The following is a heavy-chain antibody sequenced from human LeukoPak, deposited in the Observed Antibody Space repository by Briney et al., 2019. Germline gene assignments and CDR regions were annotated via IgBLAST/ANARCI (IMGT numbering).Heavy chain of an antibody. CDR3: ARDPDFWSVQEDP. V-gene: IGHV1-2*02. CDR2: INPNSGGT. J-gene: IGHJ5*02. D-gene: IGHD3-3*01. Sequence: WASVKVSCKASGYTFTGYYMHWVRQAPGQGLEWMGWINPNSGGTNYAQKFQGRVTMTRDTSISTAYMELSRLRSDDTAVYYCARDPDFWSVQEDPWGQGTLVTVSS. CDR1: GYTFTGYY.